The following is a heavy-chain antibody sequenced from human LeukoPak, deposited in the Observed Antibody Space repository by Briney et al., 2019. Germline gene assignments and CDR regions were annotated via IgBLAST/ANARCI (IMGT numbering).Heavy chain of an antibody. CDR2: ISGSSSFT. CDR1: GFTFSDYY. J-gene: IGHJ4*02. V-gene: IGHV3-11*05. CDR3: ARDLGLPTY. Sequence: PGGSLRLSCAASGFTFSDYYMSWIRQTPGKGLEWVSYISGSSSFTNYADSVKGRFTISRDNAKKSLYLQMDSLRAEDTAVYYCARDLGLPTYWGQGTLVSVSS.